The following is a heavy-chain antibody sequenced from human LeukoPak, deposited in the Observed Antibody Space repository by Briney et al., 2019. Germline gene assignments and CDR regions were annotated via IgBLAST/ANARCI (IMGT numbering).Heavy chain of an antibody. CDR1: GFTVSSNY. CDR3: ARDLLSSSGSYYYYCYMDV. J-gene: IGHJ6*03. D-gene: IGHD6-6*01. Sequence: PGGSLRLSCAASGFTVSSNYMSWVRQAPGKGLEWVSVIYSGGSTYYADSVKGRFTISRDNSKNTLYLQMNSLRAEDTAVYYCARDLLSSSGSYYYYCYMDVWGKGTTVTVSS. V-gene: IGHV3-53*01. CDR2: IYSGGST.